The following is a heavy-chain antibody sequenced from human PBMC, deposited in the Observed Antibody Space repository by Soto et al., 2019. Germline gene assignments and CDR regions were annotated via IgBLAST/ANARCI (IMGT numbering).Heavy chain of an antibody. CDR2: IYPGDSDT. CDR1: GYTFTDFW. J-gene: IGHJ3*02. CDR3: ARHVAAAGSSDDAFDI. Sequence: PGESLKISCKGSGYTFTDFWIGRVRHMPGKGLEWMGIIYPGDSDTRYSPSFQGQVTISADKSISTAFLQWTSLQAADTAIYYCARHVAAAGSSDDAFDIWGRGTMVTVSS. D-gene: IGHD6-13*01. V-gene: IGHV5-51*01.